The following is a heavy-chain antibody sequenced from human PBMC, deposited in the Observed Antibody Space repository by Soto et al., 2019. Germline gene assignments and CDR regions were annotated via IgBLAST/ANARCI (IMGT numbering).Heavy chain of an antibody. CDR3: ARVKRQITSSWYYYGMDV. J-gene: IGHJ6*02. CDR1: GYTIGDYY. CDR2: INPHSGGT. D-gene: IGHD2-15*01. Sequence: QAQLVQSGAELRKPGASVKVSCKDSGYTIGDYYLHWVRQAPGQGLEWMGWINPHSGGTKYAQKLQGRFTMTRDTSISKAYMDLSSLRFNDTALYDCARVKRQITSSWYYYGMDVCGQGPTVTVSS. V-gene: IGHV1-2*02.